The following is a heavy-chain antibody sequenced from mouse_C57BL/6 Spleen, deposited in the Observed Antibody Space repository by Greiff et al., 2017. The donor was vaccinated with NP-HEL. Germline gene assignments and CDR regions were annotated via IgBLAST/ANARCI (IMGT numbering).Heavy chain of an antibody. CDR2: ISNGGGST. Sequence: EVQGVESGGGLVQPGGSLKLSCAASGFTFSDYYMYWVRQTPEKRLEWVAYISNGGGSTYYPDTVKGRFTIHRDHAKNTLYLQMRRLKSEDTAMYYCARHGTGRGYFDVWGTGTTVTVAS. CDR3: ARHGTGRGYFDV. J-gene: IGHJ1*03. D-gene: IGHD4-1*01. V-gene: IGHV5-12*01. CDR1: GFTFSDYY.